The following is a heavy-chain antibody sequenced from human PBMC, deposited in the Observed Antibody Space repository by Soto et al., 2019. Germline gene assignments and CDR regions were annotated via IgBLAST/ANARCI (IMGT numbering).Heavy chain of an antibody. Sequence: QVQLVQSGAEVKKPGSSVKVSCKASGGTFSSYAISWVRQAPGQGLEWMGGIIPIFGTANYAQKFQGRVTIPADEYTRTAYMELSSLRSEDTAVYYCARHGARYSGYNYYYYGMDVWGQGTTVTVSS. CDR1: GGTFSSYA. CDR3: ARHGARYSGYNYYYYGMDV. D-gene: IGHD5-12*01. CDR2: IIPIFGTA. J-gene: IGHJ6*02. V-gene: IGHV1-69*01.